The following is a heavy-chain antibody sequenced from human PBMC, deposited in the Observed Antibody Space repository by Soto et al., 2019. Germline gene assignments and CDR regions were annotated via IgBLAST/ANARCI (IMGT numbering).Heavy chain of an antibody. Sequence: GGSLRLSCAASGFTFSSYAMHWVRQAPGKGLEYVSAISSNGGSTYYANSVKGRFTISRDNSKNTLYLQMGSLGAEDMAVYYCARVLTGGSCPNCGLGAFDIWGQGTMVTVSS. CDR3: ARVLTGGSCPNCGLGAFDI. D-gene: IGHD2-15*01. V-gene: IGHV3-64*01. CDR1: GFTFSSYA. J-gene: IGHJ3*02. CDR2: ISSNGGST.